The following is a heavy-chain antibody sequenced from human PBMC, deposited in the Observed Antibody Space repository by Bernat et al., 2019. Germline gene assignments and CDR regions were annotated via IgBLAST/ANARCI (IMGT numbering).Heavy chain of an antibody. CDR2: TSSDGKFT. V-gene: IGHV3-30*18. CDR1: GFTFSIFG. D-gene: IGHD3-3*01. J-gene: IGHJ4*02. CDR3: AKKSPGDFWSALDY. Sequence: QVQLVESGGGVVQPGRSLRLSCAASGFTFSIFGMQWVCQAPGKGLEWVAITSSDGKFTYYADSAKGRFTISRDNSKNTLYLQMNSLRPEDTAVYYCAKKSPGDFWSALDYWGQGSLVTVSS.